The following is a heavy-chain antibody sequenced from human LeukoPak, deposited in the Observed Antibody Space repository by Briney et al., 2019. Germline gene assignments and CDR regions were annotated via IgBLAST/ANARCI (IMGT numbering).Heavy chain of an antibody. CDR3: ARDPGELPNFDY. J-gene: IGHJ4*02. CDR2: IKQDGSEK. V-gene: IGHV3-7*01. D-gene: IGHD1-26*01. CDR1: GGSISSSSYY. Sequence: PSETLSLTCTVSGGSISSSSYYWGWIRQAPGKGLEWVANIKQDGSEKYYVDSVKGRFTISRDNTKNSLYLQMNSLRAEDTAVYYCARDPGELPNFDYWGQGTLVTVSS.